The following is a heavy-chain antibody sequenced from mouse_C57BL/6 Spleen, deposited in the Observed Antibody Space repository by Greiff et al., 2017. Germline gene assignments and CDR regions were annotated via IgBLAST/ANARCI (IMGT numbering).Heavy chain of an antibody. J-gene: IGHJ4*01. CDR3: ARRDYDAMDY. Sequence: EVQLVESEGGLVQPGSSMKLSCTSSGFTFSDYYMAWFRQVPEKGLEWVANINYDGSSTYYLDSLKSRFIISRDNAKNILYLQMSSLKSEDTATYYCARRDYDAMDYWGQGTSVTVSS. CDR1: GFTFSDYY. V-gene: IGHV5-16*02. CDR2: INYDGSST.